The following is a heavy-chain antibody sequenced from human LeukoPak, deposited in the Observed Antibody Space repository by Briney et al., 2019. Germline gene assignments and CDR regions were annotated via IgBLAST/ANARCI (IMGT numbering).Heavy chain of an antibody. CDR3: ARNRATNDY. J-gene: IGHJ4*02. V-gene: IGHV3-7*01. Sequence: GGSLRLSCTASGFTFKNYRMTWVRQAPGKGLEWVASMKDDGNEIQYVDSVKGRFTISRDNAKNSLYLQMNNLRAEDTAVYYCARNRATNDYWGQGTLVSVSS. CDR2: MKDDGNEI. CDR1: GFTFKNYR. D-gene: IGHD1-26*01.